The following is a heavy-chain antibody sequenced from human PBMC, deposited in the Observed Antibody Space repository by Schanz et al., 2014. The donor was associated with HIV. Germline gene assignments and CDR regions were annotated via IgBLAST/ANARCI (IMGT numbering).Heavy chain of an antibody. CDR2: IVPIFDTP. D-gene: IGHD4-17*01. J-gene: IGHJ5*02. Sequence: QVQLVQSGAEVKKPGASVKVSCKASGYTFTSYSISWVRQAPGQGLEWMGGIVPIFDTPKYAQKFQGRVTITADISTSTAYMELNSLRSDDTAVYYCARDPGATVMYNWFDPWGQGTLVTVSS. CDR1: GYTFTSYS. V-gene: IGHV1-69*06. CDR3: ARDPGATVMYNWFDP.